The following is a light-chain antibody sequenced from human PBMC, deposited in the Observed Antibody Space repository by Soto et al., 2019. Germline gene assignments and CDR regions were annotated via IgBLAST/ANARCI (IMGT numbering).Light chain of an antibody. V-gene: IGKV3-20*01. CDR2: GAS. Sequence: EIVLTQSPGTLSLSPGERATLSCRASQSVSSSYLAWYQQKPGQAPRLLIYGASSRATCIPDRFSGSGSATDFPLTISRLEPEDFAVYYCQQYGISYTFGQGTKLEIQ. CDR3: QQYGISYT. J-gene: IGKJ2*01. CDR1: QSVSSSY.